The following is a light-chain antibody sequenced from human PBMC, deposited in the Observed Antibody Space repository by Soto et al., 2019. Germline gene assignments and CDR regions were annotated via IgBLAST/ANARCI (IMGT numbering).Light chain of an antibody. CDR1: SGYSNYK. CDR3: GADHGSGSKGPV. Sequence: QPVLTQPPSASASLGASVTLTCTLSSGYSNYKVDWYQQRPGKGPRFVMRVGTGGIVGSKGDGIPDRFSVLGSGLNRYLTIKNIQEEDESDYHCGADHGSGSKGPVFGNGTKVTVL. CDR2: VGTGGIVG. J-gene: IGLJ1*01. V-gene: IGLV9-49*02.